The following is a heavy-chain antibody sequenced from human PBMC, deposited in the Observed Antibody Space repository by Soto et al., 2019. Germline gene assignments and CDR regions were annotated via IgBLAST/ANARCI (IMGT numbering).Heavy chain of an antibody. CDR2: VYVRGSI. Sequence: SETLCLTCTVSGGSIGSDCWSWIRQPAGKGLEWIGRVYVRGSINYNPALKSRVTMSIEPSKNQISLKLSSVTAADTGVYYCASGHSSGWPTNWFDPWGQGTLVTVSS. J-gene: IGHJ5*02. V-gene: IGHV4-4*07. D-gene: IGHD6-19*01. CDR3: ASGHSSGWPTNWFDP. CDR1: GGSIGSDC.